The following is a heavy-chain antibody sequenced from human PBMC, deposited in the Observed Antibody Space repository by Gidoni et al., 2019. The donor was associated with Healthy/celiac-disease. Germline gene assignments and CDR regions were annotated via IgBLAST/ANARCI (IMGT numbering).Heavy chain of an antibody. CDR3: ASGGTVTTFPNWFDP. Sequence: EVQLVESGGGWVQPGGSLRLSCAASGFTFSSYSMNWVRQAPGKGLVWVSYISSSSSTIYYADSVKGRFTISRDNAKNSLYLQMNSLRDEDTAVYYCASGGTVTTFPNWFDPWGQGTLVTVSS. J-gene: IGHJ5*02. CDR2: ISSSSSTI. CDR1: GFTFSSYS. V-gene: IGHV3-48*02. D-gene: IGHD4-17*01.